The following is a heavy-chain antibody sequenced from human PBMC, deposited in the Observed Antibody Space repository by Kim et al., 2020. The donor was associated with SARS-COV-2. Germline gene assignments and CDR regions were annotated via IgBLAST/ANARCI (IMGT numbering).Heavy chain of an antibody. CDR1: GGSVSSGSYY. CDR2: IYYSGST. Sequence: SETLSLTCTVSGGSVSSGSYYWSWIRQPPGKGLEWIGYIYYSGSTNYNPSLKSRVTISVDTSKNQFSLKLSSVTAADTAVYYCATRGHDSSGYFDYWGQGTLVTVSS. CDR3: ATRGHDSSGYFDY. V-gene: IGHV4-61*01. D-gene: IGHD3-22*01. J-gene: IGHJ4*02.